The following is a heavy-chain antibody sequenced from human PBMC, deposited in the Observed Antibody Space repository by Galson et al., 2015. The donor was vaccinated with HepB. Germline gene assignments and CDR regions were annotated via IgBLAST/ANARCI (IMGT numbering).Heavy chain of an antibody. CDR2: IYSGGST. J-gene: IGHJ5*02. V-gene: IGHV3-53*01. CDR1: GFTVSSNY. Sequence: SLRLSCAASGFTVSSNYMSCVRQAPGEGLVWVSVIYSGGSTYYADSVKGRFTISRDNSKNTLYLQMNSLRAEDTAVYYCARGYGTMVRGVGWFDPWGQGTLVTVSS. D-gene: IGHD3-10*01. CDR3: ARGYGTMVRGVGWFDP.